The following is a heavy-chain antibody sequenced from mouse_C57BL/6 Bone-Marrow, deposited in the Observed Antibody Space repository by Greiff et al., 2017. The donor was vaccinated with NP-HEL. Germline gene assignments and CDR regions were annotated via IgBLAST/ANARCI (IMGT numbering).Heavy chain of an antibody. CDR2: IDPENGDT. V-gene: IGHV14-4*01. Sequence: EVQLQQSGAELVRPGASVKLSCTASGFNIKDDYMHWVKQRPEQGLEWIGWIDPENGDTEYASKFQGKATITADTSSNTAYLQLSSLTSEDTAVYYCTTTTVVARNYFDYWDQGTTLTVSS. J-gene: IGHJ2*01. CDR3: TTTTVVARNYFDY. D-gene: IGHD1-1*01. CDR1: GFNIKDDY.